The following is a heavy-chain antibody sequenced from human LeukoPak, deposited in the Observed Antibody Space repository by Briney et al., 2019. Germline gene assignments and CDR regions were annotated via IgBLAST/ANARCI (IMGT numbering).Heavy chain of an antibody. V-gene: IGHV1-2*06. D-gene: IGHD3-10*01. CDR1: GYTFTGYY. J-gene: IGHJ4*02. CDR2: INPNSGGT. CDR3: ARERTGMVRGVRVDY. Sequence: ASVKVSCKASGYTFTGYYMHWVRQAPGQGLEWMGRINPNSGGTNYAQKFQGRVTMTRDTSISTAYMELSRLRSDDTAVYYCARERTGMVRGVRVDYWGQGTLVTVSS.